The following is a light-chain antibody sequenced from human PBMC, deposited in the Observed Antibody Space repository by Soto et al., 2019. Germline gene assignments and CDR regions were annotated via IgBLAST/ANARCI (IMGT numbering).Light chain of an antibody. CDR1: SSNIGSSS. CDR2: NND. Sequence: QSVLTQPPSASGTPGQRVTISSSGSSSNIGSSSVYWYQQLPGKAPKLLLYNNDQRPSGVPDRFSGSKSGTSASLAISGLQSEDEADYYCAVWDDRLNGYDFGTGTKVTVL. CDR3: AVWDDRLNGYD. V-gene: IGLV1-44*01. J-gene: IGLJ1*01.